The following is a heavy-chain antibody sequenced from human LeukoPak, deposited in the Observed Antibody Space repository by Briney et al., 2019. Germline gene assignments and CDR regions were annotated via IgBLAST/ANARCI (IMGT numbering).Heavy chain of an antibody. CDR2: IYYSGST. V-gene: IGHV4-39*01. D-gene: IGHD3-22*01. CDR3: ARLYYDSSGYYRGGYYFDY. Sequence: SETLSLTCTVSGGSILSSSYYWGWIRQPPGKRLEWIGSIYYSGSTHYNPSLKSRVTISVDASKNQFSLNLSSVTAADTAVYYCARLYYDSSGYYRGGYYFDYWGQGTLVTVSS. CDR1: GGSILSSSYY. J-gene: IGHJ4*02.